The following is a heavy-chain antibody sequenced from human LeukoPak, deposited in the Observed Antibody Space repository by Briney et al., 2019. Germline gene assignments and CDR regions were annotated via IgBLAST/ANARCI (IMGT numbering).Heavy chain of an antibody. D-gene: IGHD3-10*01. J-gene: IGHJ4*02. CDR3: ARSRYYYGSGSYPFDY. CDR1: GGSISSYY. CDR2: IYTSGST. V-gene: IGHV4-4*07. Sequence: PSETLSLTCTVSGGSISSYYWSWIRQPAGKGLEWIGRIYTSGSTNYNPSPKSRVTMSVDTSKNQFSLKLSSVTAADTAVYYCARSRYYYGSGSYPFDYWGQGTLVTVSS.